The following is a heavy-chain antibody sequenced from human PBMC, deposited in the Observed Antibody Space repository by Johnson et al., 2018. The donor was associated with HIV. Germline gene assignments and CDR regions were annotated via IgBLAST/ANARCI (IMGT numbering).Heavy chain of an antibody. CDR3: ATGVVVTAMNDAFDI. CDR2: IKSDGTST. D-gene: IGHD2-21*02. J-gene: IGHJ3*02. Sequence: VQLVESGGGLVQPGGSLRLSCVASGISFSSYWMHWVRQAPGKGLVWVSRIKSDGTSTNYADSVKGRFTISRDNAKDTLYLQLNSLTAEDTAVYYCATGVVVTAMNDAFDIWGQGTMVTVSS. V-gene: IGHV3-74*01. CDR1: GISFSSYW.